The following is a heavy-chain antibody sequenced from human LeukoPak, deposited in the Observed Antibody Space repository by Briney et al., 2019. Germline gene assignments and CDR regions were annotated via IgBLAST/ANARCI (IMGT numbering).Heavy chain of an antibody. CDR3: ARRLVVAGREIDI. Sequence: ASETLSLTCTVSGGSISSSSYYWGWIRQPPGKGLEWIGSIYYSGSTYYNPSLKSRVTISVDTSKNQFSLKLSSVTAADTAVYYCARRLVVAGREIDIWGQGAMVTVSS. CDR1: GGSISSSSYY. D-gene: IGHD2-8*02. CDR2: IYYSGST. V-gene: IGHV4-39*01. J-gene: IGHJ3*02.